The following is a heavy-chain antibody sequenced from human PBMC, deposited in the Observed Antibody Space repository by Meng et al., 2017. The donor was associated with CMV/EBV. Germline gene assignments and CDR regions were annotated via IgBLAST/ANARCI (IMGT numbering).Heavy chain of an antibody. Sequence: GGSLRLSCAASGFTFSGSAMHWVRQASGKGLEWVGCIRSKANSYAAAYAASVKGRFTISSDDSKNTAYLQMNSLKTEDTAVYYCYPVAPSIPGYGMDVWGQGTTVTVSS. D-gene: IGHD2-15*01. J-gene: IGHJ6*02. V-gene: IGHV3-73*01. CDR2: IRSKANSYAA. CDR1: GFTFSGSA. CDR3: YPVAPSIPGYGMDV.